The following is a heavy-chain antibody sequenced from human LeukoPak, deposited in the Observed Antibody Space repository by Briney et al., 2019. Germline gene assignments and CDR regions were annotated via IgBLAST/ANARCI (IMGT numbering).Heavy chain of an antibody. J-gene: IGHJ4*02. Sequence: PSETLSLTCTVSGDSVSSSTYYWDWIRQPPGKGLEWIGNICYSVSTYYNPSLRSRVTMSVDTSKNQFSLRLSSVTAADTAIYYCARGPVRLARPYDYWGQGTLVTVSS. CDR3: ARGPVRLARPYDY. CDR2: ICYSVST. CDR1: GDSVSSSTYY. V-gene: IGHV4-39*01. D-gene: IGHD3-9*01.